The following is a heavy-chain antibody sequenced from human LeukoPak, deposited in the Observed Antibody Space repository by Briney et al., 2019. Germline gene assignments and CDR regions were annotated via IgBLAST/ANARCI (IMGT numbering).Heavy chain of an antibody. CDR3: ASPGIVAAGTDRGFDY. CDR1: GGSISSSSYY. CDR2: IYYSGST. V-gene: IGHV4-61*01. D-gene: IGHD6-13*01. Sequence: SSETLSLTCTVSGGSISSSSYYWSWIRQPPGKGLEWIGFIYYSGSTNYNPSLKSRVTISVDTSKNQFSLKLSSVTAADTAVYYCASPGIVAAGTDRGFDYWGQGTLVTVSS. J-gene: IGHJ4*02.